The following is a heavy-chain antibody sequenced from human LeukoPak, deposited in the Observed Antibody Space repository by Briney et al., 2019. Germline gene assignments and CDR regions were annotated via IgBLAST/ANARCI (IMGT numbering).Heavy chain of an antibody. CDR2: VYSSGST. CDR1: GGSISSFY. CDR3: GRDHYSGHEYFDY. V-gene: IGHV4-4*07. D-gene: IGHD5-12*01. Sequence: SETLSLTCTVSGGSISSFYWSWIRQPAGKGLEWIGRVYSSGSTKYNPSLKSRVTMSVDTSKNQFSLKVSSVTAGDTAVYYCGRDHYSGHEYFDYWGQGTLVTVSS. J-gene: IGHJ4*02.